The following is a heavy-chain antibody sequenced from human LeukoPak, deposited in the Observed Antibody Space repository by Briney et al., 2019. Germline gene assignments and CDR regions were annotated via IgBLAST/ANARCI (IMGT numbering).Heavy chain of an antibody. V-gene: IGHV3-74*01. CDR1: QFTLNNYW. Sequence: GGSLRLSCAASQFTLNNYWMHWVRQTPGKGLVWVSFINSDARTTAYAGSVKGRFTISRDNAKNTLYLQMNSLRVEDTAVYYCARDMNVDTAMDIWGQGTLVTVSS. CDR3: ARDMNVDTAMDI. J-gene: IGHJ3*02. D-gene: IGHD5-18*01. CDR2: INSDARTT.